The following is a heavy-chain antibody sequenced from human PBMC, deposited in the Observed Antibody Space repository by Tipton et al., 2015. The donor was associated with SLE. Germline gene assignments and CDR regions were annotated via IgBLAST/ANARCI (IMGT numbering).Heavy chain of an antibody. CDR2: IYHSGST. D-gene: IGHD5-24*01. V-gene: IGHV4-4*02. J-gene: IGHJ4*02. Sequence: TLSLTCAISGDSISSTKWWTWVRQAPGKGLEWIGEIYHSGSTNYNPSPKSRLSISVDKSNNQFSLKMTSVTAADTAVYYCARFDGSVPVFEFWGQGTLVTVSS. CDR1: GDSISSTKW. CDR3: ARFDGSVPVFEF.